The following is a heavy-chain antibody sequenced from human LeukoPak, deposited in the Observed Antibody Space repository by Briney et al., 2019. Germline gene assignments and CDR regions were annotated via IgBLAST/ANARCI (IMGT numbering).Heavy chain of an antibody. CDR1: GGSISSYY. J-gene: IGHJ4*02. V-gene: IGHV4-4*09. D-gene: IGHD5-18*01. CDR2: IYTSGST. CDR3: ARIKGMDAYSYGRGDGYYFDY. Sequence: SETLSLTCTVSGGSISSYYWSWIRQPPGKGLEWIGYIYTSGSTNYNPSLKSRVTISVDTSKNQFSLKLSSVTAADTAVYYCARIKGMDAYSYGRGDGYYFDYWGQGTLVTVSS.